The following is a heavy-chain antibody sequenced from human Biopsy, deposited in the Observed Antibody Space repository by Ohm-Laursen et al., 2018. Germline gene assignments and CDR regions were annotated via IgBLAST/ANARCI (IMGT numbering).Heavy chain of an antibody. Sequence: SLRLSCTASRFTFSTYGMHWVRQAPGKGLEWVAVISYDQITKHYADSVRGRFTISRDSSKNTLYLQVNSLRAEDTAVYYCAKDLSVYYYYGIDVWGQGTTVTVSS. CDR3: AKDLSVYYYYGIDV. V-gene: IGHV3-30*18. CDR1: RFTFSTYG. D-gene: IGHD5/OR15-5a*01. J-gene: IGHJ6*02. CDR2: ISYDQITK.